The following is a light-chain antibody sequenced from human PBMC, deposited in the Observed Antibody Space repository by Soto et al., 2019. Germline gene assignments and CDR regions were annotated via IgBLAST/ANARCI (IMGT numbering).Light chain of an antibody. Sequence: EIVFTQDPGTLSLSPGERSTLSCLASQSVSSSYLAWYQQKPGQAPRLLMYCASSRATGIPVRFSGSGSGTDFTLTISRLEPEDFAVYYCPYYDSSPTFGQGTKVDIK. CDR1: QSVSSSY. V-gene: IGKV3-20*01. CDR3: PYYDSSPT. CDR2: CAS. J-gene: IGKJ1*01.